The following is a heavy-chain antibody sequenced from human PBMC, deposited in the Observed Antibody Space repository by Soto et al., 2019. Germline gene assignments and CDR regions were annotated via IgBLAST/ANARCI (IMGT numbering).Heavy chain of an antibody. CDR1: GYTFTSYD. Sequence: QVQLVQSGAEVKKPGASVKVSCKASGYTFTSYDINWVRQATGQGLEWMGWMNPNSGNTGYAQKFQGRVTMTRNTXIXTXXMELSSLRSEDTAVYYCARASSSSWLYYYYYGMDVWGQGTTVTVSS. D-gene: IGHD6-13*01. J-gene: IGHJ6*02. V-gene: IGHV1-8*01. CDR3: ARASSSSWLYYYYYGMDV. CDR2: MNPNSGNT.